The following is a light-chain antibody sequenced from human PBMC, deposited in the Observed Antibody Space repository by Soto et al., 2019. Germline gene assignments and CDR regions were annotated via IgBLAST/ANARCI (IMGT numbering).Light chain of an antibody. J-gene: IGKJ5*01. CDR3: QQYNTYSS. Sequence: DIQMTQSPSTLSASVGDSVTITCRASQNIRNWLAWYQQKPGKAPNPLIYDASSLKSGVPAMFSASVSGTEFTLTISSLQPDEFATYYCQQYNTYSSFGQGTRLEIK. CDR2: DAS. CDR1: QNIRNW. V-gene: IGKV1-5*01.